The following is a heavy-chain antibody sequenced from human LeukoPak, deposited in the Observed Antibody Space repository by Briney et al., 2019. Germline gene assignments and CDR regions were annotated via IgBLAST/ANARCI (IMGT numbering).Heavy chain of an antibody. CDR2: ISSSSSTI. CDR1: GFTFSSYS. CDR3: ARNGYSYGFSPTTFDY. D-gene: IGHD5-18*01. Sequence: PGGSLRLSCAASGFTFSSYSMTWVRQAPGKGLEWVSYISSSSSTIYYANSVKGRFTISRDNAKNSPYLQMNSLRAEDTAVYYCARNGYSYGFSPTTFDYWGQGTLVTVSS. J-gene: IGHJ4*02. V-gene: IGHV3-48*01.